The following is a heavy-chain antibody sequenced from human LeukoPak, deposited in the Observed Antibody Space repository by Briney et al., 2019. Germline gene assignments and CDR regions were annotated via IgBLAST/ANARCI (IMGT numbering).Heavy chain of an antibody. CDR1: GFTFSSYS. J-gene: IGHJ1*01. Sequence: AGGSLRLSCAASGFTFSSYSMNWVRQAPGKGLEWVSSISSSSSSYIYYADSVKGRFTISRDNAKNSLYLQMNSLRAEDTAVYYCARDEDYGGNSRYFQHWGQGTLVTVSS. CDR3: ARDEDYGGNSRYFQH. V-gene: IGHV3-21*01. D-gene: IGHD4-23*01. CDR2: ISSSSSSYI.